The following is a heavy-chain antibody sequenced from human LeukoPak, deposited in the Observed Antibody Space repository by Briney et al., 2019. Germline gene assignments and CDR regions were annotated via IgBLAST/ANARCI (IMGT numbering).Heavy chain of an antibody. D-gene: IGHD3-22*01. Sequence: GRSLRLSCAASGFIFSNYAMHWVRQAPGKGLEWVALISYDGSNKYYADSVKGRFTISRDNSKNTLYLRMSSLRAEDTAVYHCVRRNHYDSKETDYWGQGTLVTVSS. CDR1: GFIFSNYA. V-gene: IGHV3-30*04. CDR2: ISYDGSNK. CDR3: VRRNHYDSKETDY. J-gene: IGHJ4*02.